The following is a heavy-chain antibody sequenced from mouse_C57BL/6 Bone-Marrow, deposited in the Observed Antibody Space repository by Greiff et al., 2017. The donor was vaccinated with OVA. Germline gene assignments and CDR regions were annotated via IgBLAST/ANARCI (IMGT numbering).Heavy chain of an antibody. D-gene: IGHD2-5*01. CDR3: ARGGSNYGAMDY. CDR2: ISDGGSYT. CDR1: GFTFSSYA. Sequence: EVKLMESGGGLVKPGGSLKLSCAASGFTFSSYAMSWVRQTPEKRLEWVATISDGGSYTYYPDNVKGRFTISRANAKNNLYLQMSHLKSEDTAMYYCARGGSNYGAMDYWGQGTSVTVSS. V-gene: IGHV5-4*03. J-gene: IGHJ4*01.